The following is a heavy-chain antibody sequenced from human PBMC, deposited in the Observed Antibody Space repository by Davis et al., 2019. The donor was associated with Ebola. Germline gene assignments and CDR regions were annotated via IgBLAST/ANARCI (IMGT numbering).Heavy chain of an antibody. D-gene: IGHD6-19*01. J-gene: IGHJ4*02. CDR2: VHSGNGNT. CDR1: GFILTNYA. CDR3: ARASFGYNSGWYADY. V-gene: IGHV1-3*04. Sequence: ASVKVSCKASGFILTNYAIHWVRQAPGQRLEWMGWVHSGNGNTKYSQRFQGRVTITTDTFASTVYLDLTSLRSDDTAVFYCARASFGYNSGWYADYWGPGSLVTVSS.